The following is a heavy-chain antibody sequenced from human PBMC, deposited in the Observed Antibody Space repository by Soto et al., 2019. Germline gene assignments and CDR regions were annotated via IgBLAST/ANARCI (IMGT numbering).Heavy chain of an antibody. Sequence: QVHLVQSGAEVKKPGASVKVSCKASGYTFTSCGISWVRQDPGQGLEWMGLINTYNGYTKYPQNFQGRVTMTTDTSTGTVYMELRSLTSDDTAVYYCARDLTKGLDVWGQGTTVTVSS. J-gene: IGHJ6*02. CDR1: GYTFTSCG. CDR3: ARDLTKGLDV. V-gene: IGHV1-18*01. D-gene: IGHD4-4*01. CDR2: INTYNGYT.